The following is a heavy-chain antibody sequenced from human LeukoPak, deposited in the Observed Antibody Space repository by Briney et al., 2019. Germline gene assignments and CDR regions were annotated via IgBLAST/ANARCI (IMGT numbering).Heavy chain of an antibody. CDR2: ISTYTGIT. J-gene: IGHJ3*02. Sequence: ASVKVSCKASGYTFTNYGVSWVRQAPGQGLEWMGWISTYTGITTYVQKFQGRVTMTTDTSTSTAYMGVRRLRFDDTALYSCARERGRLTMVRGGYDSFDIWGQGTMVTVSS. CDR1: GYTFTNYG. CDR3: ARERGRLTMVRGGYDSFDI. D-gene: IGHD3-10*01. V-gene: IGHV1-18*01.